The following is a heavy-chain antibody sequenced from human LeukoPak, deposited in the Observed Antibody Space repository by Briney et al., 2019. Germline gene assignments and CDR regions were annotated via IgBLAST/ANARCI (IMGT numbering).Heavy chain of an antibody. J-gene: IGHJ5*02. CDR3: ATVDYYDSSGYHNWFDP. CDR2: FDPEDGET. CDR1: GYTLTELS. V-gene: IGHV1-24*01. D-gene: IGHD3-22*01. Sequence: ASVKVSCKVSGYTLTELSMHWVRQAPGKGLEWMGGFDPEDGETIYAQKFQGRVSMTEDTSKDTAYMELSSLRSEDTAVYYCATVDYYDSSGYHNWFDPWGQGTLVTVSS.